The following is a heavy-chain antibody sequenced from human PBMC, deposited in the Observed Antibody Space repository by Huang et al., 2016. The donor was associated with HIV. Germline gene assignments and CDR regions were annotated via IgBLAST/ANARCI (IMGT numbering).Heavy chain of an antibody. V-gene: IGHV3-23*01. Sequence: EVHLLESGGGLVQPGGSLRLSCVASGFSFSSSAMSWVRQAPGRGLEGVSTVSNGARSRHYSDSVRGRFTISRDNSKDTLYLQMNSLRAEDTALYYCAKDLVTYDSSGSVWGQGTLVTVSS. CDR2: VSNGARSR. CDR3: AKDLVTYDSSGSV. D-gene: IGHD3-22*01. CDR1: GFSFSSSA. J-gene: IGHJ4*02.